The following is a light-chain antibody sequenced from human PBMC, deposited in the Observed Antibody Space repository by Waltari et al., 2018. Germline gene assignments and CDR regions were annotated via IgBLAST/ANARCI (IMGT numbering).Light chain of an antibody. J-gene: IGKJ5*01. CDR1: QSVLYSSNNKNY. V-gene: IGKV4-1*01. CDR3: QQYYSIPLT. Sequence: DIVMTQSPDSLAVSLGERATINCKSSQSVLYSSNNKNYLAGYQQKPGQPPKLLIYWASTRESGVPDRFSGSGSGTDFTLTISSLQAEDVAVYHCQQYYSIPLTFGQGTRLEIK. CDR2: WAS.